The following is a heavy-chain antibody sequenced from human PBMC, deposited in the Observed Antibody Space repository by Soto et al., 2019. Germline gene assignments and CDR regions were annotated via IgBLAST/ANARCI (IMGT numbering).Heavy chain of an antibody. J-gene: IGHJ4*02. CDR1: GGSISSYY. V-gene: IGHV4-59*01. D-gene: IGHD5-12*01. CDR2: IYYSGST. Sequence: ESGPGLVKPSETLSLTCTVSGGSISSYYWSWIRQPPGKRLEWIGYIYYSGSTNYNPSLKSRVTISVDTSKNQFSLELRSVTAADTAVYYCARDSVGSGYDWGQGTLVTVSS. CDR3: ARDSVGSGYD.